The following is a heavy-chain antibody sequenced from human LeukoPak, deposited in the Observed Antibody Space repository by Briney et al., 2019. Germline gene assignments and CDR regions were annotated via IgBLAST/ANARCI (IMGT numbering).Heavy chain of an antibody. J-gene: IGHJ4*02. CDR3: ARDVMGAAAGPFHY. D-gene: IGHD6-13*01. V-gene: IGHV3-48*03. CDR2: ISSSGSTI. CDR1: GFTFSSYE. Sequence: PGGSLRLSCAASGFTFSSYEMNWVRQASGKGLEWVSYISSSGSTIYYADSVKGRFTISRDNAKNSLYLQMNSLGAEDTAVYYCARDVMGAAAGPFHYWGQGTLVTVSS.